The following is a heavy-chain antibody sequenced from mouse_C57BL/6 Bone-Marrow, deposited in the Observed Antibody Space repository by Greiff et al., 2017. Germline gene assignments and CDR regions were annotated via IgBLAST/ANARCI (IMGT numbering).Heavy chain of an antibody. Sequence: QVQLQQPGAELVKPGASVKLSCKASGYTFTSYWMHWVKQRPGQGLEWIGMIHPNSGSTNYNEKFKSKATLTVDKSSSTAYMQLSSLTSEDSAVYYCARWRLRRRDWYFDVWGTGTTVIVSS. CDR3: ARWRLRRRDWYFDV. CDR1: GYTFTSYW. V-gene: IGHV1-64*01. CDR2: IHPNSGST. D-gene: IGHD2-4*01. J-gene: IGHJ1*03.